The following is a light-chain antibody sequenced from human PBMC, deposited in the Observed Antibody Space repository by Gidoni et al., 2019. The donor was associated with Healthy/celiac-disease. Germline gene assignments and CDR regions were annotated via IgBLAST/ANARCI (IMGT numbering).Light chain of an antibody. CDR2: DAS. J-gene: IGKJ4*01. CDR3: QQYDNLPLT. CDR1: QDISNY. V-gene: IGKV1-33*01. Sequence: DIQMPQSPSSLSASVGDRVTITCHASQDISNYLHWYQQKPGKAPKLLIYDASNLETGVPSRFSGSGSGTDFTFTISSLQPEDIATYYCQQYDNLPLTFXGXTKVEIK.